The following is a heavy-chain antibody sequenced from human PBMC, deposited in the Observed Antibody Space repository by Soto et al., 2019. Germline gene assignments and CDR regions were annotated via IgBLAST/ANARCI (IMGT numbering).Heavy chain of an antibody. Sequence: QVQLQESGPGLVMPSQTLSLTCTVSGGSIHDIDSYWTWIRQSPGRGPEWIGYIHNSGNTFYSPSLKRRLAISIDTSKSQFSLKLSAVTAADTAFYYCARSTYVEGYPHFFADWGQGTLVTVSS. V-gene: IGHV4-30-4*01. CDR2: IHNSGNT. CDR1: GGSIHDIDSY. J-gene: IGHJ4*02. D-gene: IGHD3-16*02. CDR3: ARSTYVEGYPHFFAD.